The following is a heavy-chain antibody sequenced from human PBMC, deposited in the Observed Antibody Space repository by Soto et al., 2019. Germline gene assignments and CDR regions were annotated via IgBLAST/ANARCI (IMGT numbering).Heavy chain of an antibody. CDR1: GFTFSSYA. V-gene: IGHV3-30*04. D-gene: IGHD3-22*01. CDR2: ISYDGSNK. Sequence: GGSLRLSCAASGFTFSSYAMHWVRQAPGKGLEWVAVISYDGSNKYYADSVKGRFTISRDNSKNTLYLQMNSLRAEDTAVYYCARDGAPDDSSGNRFDYWGQGTLVTVSS. J-gene: IGHJ4*02. CDR3: ARDGAPDDSSGNRFDY.